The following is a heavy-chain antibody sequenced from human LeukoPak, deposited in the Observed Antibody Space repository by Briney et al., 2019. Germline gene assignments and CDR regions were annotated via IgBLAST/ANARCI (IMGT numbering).Heavy chain of an antibody. CDR1: GFTFSTFG. Sequence: QAGGSLRLSCAASGFTFSTFGMHWVRQAPGKGLEWLAFIGNDGSNKYYVDSVKGRFTIARNNSKNTLYLPMKTLRAEATAVYHCGARQGYCSGGGCGPYWGQGTQVTVSS. J-gene: IGHJ4*02. D-gene: IGHD2-15*01. CDR2: IGNDGSNK. CDR3: GARQGYCSGGGCGPY. V-gene: IGHV3-30*02.